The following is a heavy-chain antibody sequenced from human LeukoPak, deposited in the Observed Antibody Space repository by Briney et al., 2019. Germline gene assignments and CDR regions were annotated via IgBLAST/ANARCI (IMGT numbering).Heavy chain of an antibody. CDR1: GGSISSYY. Sequence: SETLSLTCTVSGGSISSYYWSWIRQPPGKGLEWFGYIYYSGTTNYNPSLKSRVTISVDTSKNQFSLNLISVTAADTAVYYCARVSYSGHELDYWGQGILVTVSS. D-gene: IGHD5-12*01. CDR2: IYYSGTT. V-gene: IGHV4-59*01. CDR3: ARVSYSGHELDY. J-gene: IGHJ4*02.